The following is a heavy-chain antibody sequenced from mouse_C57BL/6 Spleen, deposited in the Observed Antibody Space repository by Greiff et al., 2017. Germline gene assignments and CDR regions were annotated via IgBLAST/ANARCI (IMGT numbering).Heavy chain of an antibody. J-gene: IGHJ2*01. D-gene: IGHD1-1*01. Sequence: QVQLQQPGAELVKPGASVKLSCKASGYTFTSYWMQWVKQRPGQGLEWIGEIDPSDSYTNYNQKFKGKATLTVDTSSSTAYMQLSSLTSEDSAVYYCARRDYYGSSSDYWGQGTTLTVSS. CDR1: GYTFTSYW. CDR3: ARRDYYGSSSDY. CDR2: IDPSDSYT. V-gene: IGHV1-50*01.